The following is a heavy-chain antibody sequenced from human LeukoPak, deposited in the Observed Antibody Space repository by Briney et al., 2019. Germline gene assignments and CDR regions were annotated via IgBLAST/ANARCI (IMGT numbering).Heavy chain of an antibody. CDR1: GGSISSSSYY. J-gene: IGHJ6*03. D-gene: IGHD2-2*01. Sequence: PSQTLSLTCTVSGGSISSSSYYWSWTRQPAGKGLEWIGRIYTSGSTNYNPSLKSRVTMSVDTSKNQFSLKLSSVTAADTAVYYCARELNIVVVPAAMYYYYYYMDVWGKGTTVTISS. CDR3: ARELNIVVVPAAMYYYYYYMDV. V-gene: IGHV4-61*02. CDR2: IYTSGST.